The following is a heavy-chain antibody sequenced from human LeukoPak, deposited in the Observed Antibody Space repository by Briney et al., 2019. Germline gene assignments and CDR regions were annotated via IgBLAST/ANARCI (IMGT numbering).Heavy chain of an antibody. CDR3: ARGGWSGYPYHDAFDI. J-gene: IGHJ3*02. V-gene: IGHV3-48*03. D-gene: IGHD3-3*01. Sequence: PGGSLRLSCAASGFTFSSYEMNWVRPAPGKGLEWVSYIRSSGSTICYAASVKGRFTISREKAHNSLYLQMNSLRAEDTAVYYCARGGWSGYPYHDAFDIWGQGTMVTVSS. CDR1: GFTFSSYE. CDR2: IRSSGSTI.